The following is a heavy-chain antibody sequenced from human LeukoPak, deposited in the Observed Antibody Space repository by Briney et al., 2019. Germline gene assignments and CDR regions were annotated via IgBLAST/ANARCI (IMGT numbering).Heavy chain of an antibody. J-gene: IGHJ4*02. CDR3: AKDRWRDGSSSFDN. V-gene: IGHV1-18*01. CDR2: ISTYNGNS. D-gene: IGHD6-6*01. CDR1: GYTFTSYS. Sequence: ASVKVSCKASGYTFTSYSINWVRQAPGQGLEWMGLISTYNGNSNYAQKLQGRVTMTTDTSTSTAYMELRRLRSDDTAMYYCAKDRWRDGSSSFDNWGQGTLVTVSS.